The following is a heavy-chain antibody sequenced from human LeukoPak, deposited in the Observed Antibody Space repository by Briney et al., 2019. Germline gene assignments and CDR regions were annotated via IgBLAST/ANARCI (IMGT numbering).Heavy chain of an antibody. D-gene: IGHD2-2*01. Sequence: ASVKVSCKASGYTFTGYYMHWVRQAPGQGLEWMGWISAYNGNTNYAQKLQGRVTMTTDTSTSTAYMELRSLRSDDTAVYYCARGSCSSTSCYVLAPYYYYGMDVWGQGTTVTVSS. CDR1: GYTFTGYY. CDR2: ISAYNGNT. J-gene: IGHJ6*02. CDR3: ARGSCSSTSCYVLAPYYYYGMDV. V-gene: IGHV1-18*04.